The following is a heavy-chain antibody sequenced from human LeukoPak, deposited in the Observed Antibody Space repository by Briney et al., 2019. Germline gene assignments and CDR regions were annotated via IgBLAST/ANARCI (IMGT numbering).Heavy chain of an antibody. Sequence: ASVKVSCKASGYTFTSYGISWVRQAPGQGLEWMGWISTYNGDTNYAQKLQGRVTMTTDTSTNTAYMELRSLRSDDTAVYYCARDGVNIVVVPAAIESYYYYMDVWGKGTTVTVSS. CDR3: ARDGVNIVVVPAAIESYYYYMDV. V-gene: IGHV1-18*01. D-gene: IGHD2-2*02. CDR1: GYTFTSYG. J-gene: IGHJ6*03. CDR2: ISTYNGDT.